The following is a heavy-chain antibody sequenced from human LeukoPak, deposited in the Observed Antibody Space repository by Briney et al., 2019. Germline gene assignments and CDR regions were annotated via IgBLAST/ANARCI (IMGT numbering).Heavy chain of an antibody. CDR3: ARGDDSSGLYYFDY. CDR1: GGSFSGYY. CDR2: INHSGST. J-gene: IGHJ4*02. D-gene: IGHD3-22*01. V-gene: IGHV4-34*01. Sequence: SETLSLTCAVYGGSFSGYYWSWIRQPPGKGLEWIGEINHSGSTNYNPSLKSRVTISVDTSKNQFPLKLSSVTAADTAVYYCARGDDSSGLYYFDYWGQGTLVTVSS.